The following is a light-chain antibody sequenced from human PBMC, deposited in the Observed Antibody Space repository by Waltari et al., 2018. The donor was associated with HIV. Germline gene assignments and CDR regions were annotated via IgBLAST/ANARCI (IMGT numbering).Light chain of an antibody. J-gene: IGLJ2*01. Sequence: SYVLTQSPSVSVAPGQTARITCGADNIGSKTAHWYQQKPGQAPLLVVYDDTDRPPGIPERISGSNSGNTATLTISAVEAGDEADYYCHVWDSSSAHVVFGGGTKVTVL. CDR2: DDT. V-gene: IGLV3-21*02. CDR3: HVWDSSSAHVV. CDR1: NIGSKT.